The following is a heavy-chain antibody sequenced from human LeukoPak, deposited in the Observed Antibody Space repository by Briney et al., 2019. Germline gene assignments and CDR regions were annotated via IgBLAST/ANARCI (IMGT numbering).Heavy chain of an antibody. D-gene: IGHD4-23*01. V-gene: IGHV4-39*01. CDR2: IYHSGST. CDR1: GGSISSTSYF. Sequence: SETLSLTCTVSGGSISSTSYFWGWIRQPPGKGLEWIGIIYHSGSTYYNPSLKSRVTISVDTSKNQFSLQLRSVTAADTAVYYCARLSNYGASSGNFDYWGQGTLVTVSS. J-gene: IGHJ4*02. CDR3: ARLSNYGASSGNFDY.